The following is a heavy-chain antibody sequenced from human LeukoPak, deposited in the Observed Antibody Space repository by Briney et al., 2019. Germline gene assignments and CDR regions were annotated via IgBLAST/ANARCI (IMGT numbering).Heavy chain of an antibody. V-gene: IGHV1-18*01. D-gene: IGHD6-13*01. CDR1: GYTFTSYG. Sequence: GASVKVSCKASGYTFTSYGISWVRQAPGQGLEWMGWISAYNGNTNYAQKLQGRVTMTTDTSTSTAYMELRSLRSDDTAVYYCASLAGTAAAGAEDWYDPWGQGTLVTVSS. CDR2: ISAYNGNT. J-gene: IGHJ5*02. CDR3: ASLAGTAAAGAEDWYDP.